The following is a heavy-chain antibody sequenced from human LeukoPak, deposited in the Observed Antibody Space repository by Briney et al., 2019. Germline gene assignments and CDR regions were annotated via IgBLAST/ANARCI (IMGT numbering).Heavy chain of an antibody. CDR2: IIPILGIA. J-gene: IGHJ4*02. CDR1: GGTFSSYA. CDR3: ASAGRGSGSYAFDY. V-gene: IGHV1-69*04. Sequence: EASVKVSCKASGGTFSSYAISRVRQAPGQGLEWMGRIIPILGIANYAQKFQGRVTITADKSTSTAYMELSSLRSEDTAVYYCASAGRGSGSYAFDYWGQGTLVTVSS. D-gene: IGHD3-10*01.